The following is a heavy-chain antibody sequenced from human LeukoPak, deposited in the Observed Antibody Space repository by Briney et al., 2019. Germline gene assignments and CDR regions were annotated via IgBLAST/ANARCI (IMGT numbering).Heavy chain of an antibody. J-gene: IGHJ4*02. CDR3: AREASVVVPAASALLLAYYFDY. CDR2: IYTSGST. D-gene: IGHD2-2*01. Sequence: SETLSLTCTVSGGSISSGSYYWSWIRQPAGKGLEWIGRIYTSGSTNYNPSLKSRVTISVDTSKNQFSLKLSSVTAADTAVYYCAREASVVVPAASALLLAYYFDYWGQGTLVTVSS. V-gene: IGHV4-61*02. CDR1: GGSISSGSYY.